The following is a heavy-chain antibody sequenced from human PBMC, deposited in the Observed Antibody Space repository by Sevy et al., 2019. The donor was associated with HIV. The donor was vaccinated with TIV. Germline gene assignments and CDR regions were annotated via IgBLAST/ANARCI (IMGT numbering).Heavy chain of an antibody. CDR3: AKDFVRYCSSTSCYTGGFDY. V-gene: IGHV3-9*03. D-gene: IGHD2-2*02. CDR1: GFTFDDYA. Sequence: GGSLRLSCAASGFTFDDYAMHWVRQAPGKGLEWVSGISWNSGSIGYADSVKGPFTISRDNAKNSLYLQMNSLRAEDMAWYYCAKDFVRYCSSTSCYTGGFDYWGQGIQVTVSS. J-gene: IGHJ4*02. CDR2: ISWNSGSI.